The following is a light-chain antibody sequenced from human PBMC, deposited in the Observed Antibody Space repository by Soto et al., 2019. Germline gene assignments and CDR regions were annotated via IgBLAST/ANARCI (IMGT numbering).Light chain of an antibody. CDR3: AAWDDSLNGVV. J-gene: IGLJ2*01. CDR2: YDD. CDR1: SSNIGNNA. V-gene: IGLV1-36*01. Sequence: QSVLTQPPSVSEAPRQRVTISCSGSSSNIGNNAVNWYQQLPGKAPKLLIYYDDLLPSGVSVRFSGSKSGTSASLAISGLQSEDEVDYYCAAWDDSLNGVVFGGGTKLTVL.